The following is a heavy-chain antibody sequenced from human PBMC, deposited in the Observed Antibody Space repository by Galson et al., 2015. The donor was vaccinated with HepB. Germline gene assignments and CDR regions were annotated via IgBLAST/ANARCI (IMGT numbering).Heavy chain of an antibody. CDR2: ISSSSSYI. J-gene: IGHJ6*02. Sequence: SLRLSCAASGFTFSSYSMNWVRQAPGKGLEWVSSISSSSSYIYYADTVKGRFTISRDNAKNSLYLQMNSLRAEDTAVYYCARDRCSSTSCYSAGYYGMDVWGQGTTVTVSS. CDR3: ARDRCSSTSCYSAGYYGMDV. D-gene: IGHD2-2*01. V-gene: IGHV3-21*01. CDR1: GFTFSSYS.